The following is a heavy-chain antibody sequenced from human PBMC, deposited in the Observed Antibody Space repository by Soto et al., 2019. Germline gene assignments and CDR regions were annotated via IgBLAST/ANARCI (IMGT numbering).Heavy chain of an antibody. V-gene: IGHV3-23*01. CDR3: VKGQYCSGGSCYLTIFVY. J-gene: IGHJ4*02. Sequence: GGSLRLSCAASGFTFSSYAMSWVRQAPGKGLEWVSAISGSGGSTYYADSVKGRFTISRDNSKNTLYLQMNSLRAEDTAVYYCVKGQYCSGGSCYLTIFVYWGQGTLVTVSS. CDR1: GFTFSSYA. D-gene: IGHD2-15*01. CDR2: ISGSGGST.